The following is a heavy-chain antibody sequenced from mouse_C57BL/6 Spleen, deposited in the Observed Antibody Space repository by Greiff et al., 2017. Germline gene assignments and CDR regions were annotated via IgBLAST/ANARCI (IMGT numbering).Heavy chain of an antibody. CDR1: GFNIKDDY. Sequence: EVQLQQSGAELVRPGASVKLSCTASGFNIKDDYMHWVKQRPEQGLEWIGWIDPENGDTEYASQFQGKATITADTSSNTAYLQLSSLTSEDTAVYYCTCYYYGSSGFAYWGQGNLVTVSA. CDR2: IDPENGDT. D-gene: IGHD1-1*01. J-gene: IGHJ3*01. CDR3: TCYYYGSSGFAY. V-gene: IGHV14-4*01.